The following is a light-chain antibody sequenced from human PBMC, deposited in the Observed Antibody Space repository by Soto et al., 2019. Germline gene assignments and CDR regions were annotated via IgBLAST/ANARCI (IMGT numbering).Light chain of an antibody. CDR2: DVT. Sequence: QSALTQPASVSASPGQSITISCTGTSSDIGHYDFVSWYQQHPGTAPKLMIYDVTSRPSGVSNRFSGSESGNTASLTISGLQPEDEADYFCGSYSTTSTLVVFGGGTKLTVL. V-gene: IGLV2-14*01. CDR3: GSYSTTSTLVV. CDR1: SSDIGHYDF. J-gene: IGLJ2*01.